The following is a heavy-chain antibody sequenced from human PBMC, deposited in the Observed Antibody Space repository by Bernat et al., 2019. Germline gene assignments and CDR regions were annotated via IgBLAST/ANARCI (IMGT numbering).Heavy chain of an antibody. CDR3: ARAIVVVPAAIGDMYYFDY. J-gene: IGHJ4*02. CDR2: IIPIFGTA. D-gene: IGHD2-2*01. Sequence: QVQLVQSGAEVKKPGSSVKVSCKASGGTFSSYAISWVRQAPGQGLEWMGGIIPIFGTANYAQKFQGRVTITADESTRTAYMELSSLSSEDTAVYYCARAIVVVPAAIGDMYYFDYWGQGTLVTVSS. V-gene: IGHV1-69*01. CDR1: GGTFSSYA.